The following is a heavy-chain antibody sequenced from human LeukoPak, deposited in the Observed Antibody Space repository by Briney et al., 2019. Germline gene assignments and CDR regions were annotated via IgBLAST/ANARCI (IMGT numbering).Heavy chain of an antibody. CDR3: ARDRSAENYYYYYYMDV. CDR1: GGSISSGSYY. J-gene: IGHJ6*03. CDR2: IYTSGST. Sequence: SQTLSLTCTVSGGSISSGSYYWSWIRQPAGKGLEWIVRIYTSGSTNYNPSLKSRVTISVDTSKNQFPLKLSSVIDADTAVYYCARDRSAENYYYYYYMDVWGKGATVTVSS. D-gene: IGHD6-19*01. V-gene: IGHV4-61*02.